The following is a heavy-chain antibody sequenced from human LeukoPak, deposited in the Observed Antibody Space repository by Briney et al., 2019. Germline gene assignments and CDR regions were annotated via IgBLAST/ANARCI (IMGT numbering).Heavy chain of an antibody. V-gene: IGHV4-61*02. CDR3: ATASDFRGWFES. J-gene: IGHJ5*01. D-gene: IGHD3-3*01. Sequence: PSQTLSLTCTVSGGSISSGRYSWSWIRQPAGKGLEWIGRIYSSGNTDYNPSLKSRVTISVDTSLSQFSLNLKSMTAADTAVYYCATASDFRGWFESWGQGTLVTVSS. CDR1: GGSISSGRYS. CDR2: IYSSGNT.